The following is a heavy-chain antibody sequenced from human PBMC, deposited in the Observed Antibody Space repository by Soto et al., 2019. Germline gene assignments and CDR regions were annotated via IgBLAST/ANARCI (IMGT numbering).Heavy chain of an antibody. CDR1: GFTFGSHS. CDR3: ARGGLVVVGAATGPLDY. D-gene: IGHD2-15*01. Sequence: EVQLVESGGGLVKPGGSLRLSCADSGFTFGSHSMFWVRQAPGKGLEWVSSISSDSTYIFYADSVKGRFAISRDNAKNSLYLQMDSLRAEDTAVYYCARGGLVVVGAATGPLDYWGQGTLVTVSS. J-gene: IGHJ4*02. CDR2: ISSDSTYI. V-gene: IGHV3-21*01.